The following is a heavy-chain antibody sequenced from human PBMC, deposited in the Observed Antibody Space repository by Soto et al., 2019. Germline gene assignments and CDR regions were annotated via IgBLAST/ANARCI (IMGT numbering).Heavy chain of an antibody. D-gene: IGHD3-3*01. V-gene: IGHV1-8*01. CDR1: GYTFTSYD. Sequence: ASVKVSCKASGYTFTSYDINWVRQATGQGLEWMGWMNPNSGNTGYAQKFQGRVTMTRNTSISTAYMELSSLRSEDTAVYYCARCRLGSDFWSGYYYYYGMDVWGQGTTVTVSS. CDR3: ARCRLGSDFWSGYYYYYGMDV. J-gene: IGHJ6*02. CDR2: MNPNSGNT.